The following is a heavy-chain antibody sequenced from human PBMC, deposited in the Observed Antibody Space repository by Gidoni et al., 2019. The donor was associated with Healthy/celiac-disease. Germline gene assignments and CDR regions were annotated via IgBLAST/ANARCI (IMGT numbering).Heavy chain of an antibody. V-gene: IGHV3-33*01. CDR1: GFTFSSYG. CDR2: IWYDGSNK. D-gene: IGHD1-1*01. Sequence: QVQLVESGGGVVQPGRSLRLSCAASGFTFSSYGMHWVRQAPGKGLEWVAVIWYDGSNKYYADSVKGRFTISRDNSKNTLYLQMNSLRAEDTAVYYCARDRREERLLYYYYGMDVWGQGTTVTVSS. J-gene: IGHJ6*02. CDR3: ARDRREERLLYYYYGMDV.